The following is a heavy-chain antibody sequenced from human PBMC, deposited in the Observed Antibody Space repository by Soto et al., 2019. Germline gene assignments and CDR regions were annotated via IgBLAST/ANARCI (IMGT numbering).Heavy chain of an antibody. CDR3: AIGLRGGDYYYGMDV. V-gene: IGHV1-69*13. Sequence: SSGKVSCNASGGTFRSYAIIWVRQAPGQGLEWMGGIIPIFGTANYAQKFQGRVTITADESTSTAYMELSSLRSEDTAVYYCAIGLRGGDYYYGMDVWGQGITVTVSS. D-gene: IGHD3-10*01. CDR2: IIPIFGTA. CDR1: GGTFRSYA. J-gene: IGHJ6*02.